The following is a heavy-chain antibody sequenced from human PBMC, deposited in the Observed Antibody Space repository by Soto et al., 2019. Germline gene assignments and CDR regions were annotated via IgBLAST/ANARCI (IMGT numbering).Heavy chain of an antibody. Sequence: ASVKVSCKASGYTFTSYGISWVRQAPGQGLEWMGWISAYNGNTNYAQKLQGRVTMTTDTSTSTAYMELRSLRSDDTAVYYCARERLGPYSSSYQHEYYGMDVWR. D-gene: IGHD6-13*01. CDR2: ISAYNGNT. V-gene: IGHV1-18*01. CDR3: ARERLGPYSSSYQHEYYGMDV. CDR1: GYTFTSYG. J-gene: IGHJ6*02.